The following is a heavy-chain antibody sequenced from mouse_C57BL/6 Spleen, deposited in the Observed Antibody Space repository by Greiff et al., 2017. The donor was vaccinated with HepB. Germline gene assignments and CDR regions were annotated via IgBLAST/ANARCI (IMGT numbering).Heavy chain of an antibody. CDR1: GYTFTSYW. Sequence: VQLQQSGAELVKPGASVKLSCKASGYTFTSYWMHWVKQRPGRGLEWIGRIDPNSGGTKYNEKFKSKATLTVDKPSSTAYMQLSSLTSEDTAVYDCARGGTAQATGFAYWGQGTLVTVSA. CDR2: IDPNSGGT. D-gene: IGHD3-2*02. CDR3: ARGGTAQATGFAY. V-gene: IGHV1-72*01. J-gene: IGHJ3*01.